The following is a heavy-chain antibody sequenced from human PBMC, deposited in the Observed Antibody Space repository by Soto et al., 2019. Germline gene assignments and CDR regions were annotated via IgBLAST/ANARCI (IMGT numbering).Heavy chain of an antibody. Sequence: PSETLSLTCAVYGGSFSGYHWSWIRQPPGKGLEWIGEINHSGSTNYNPYLKSRVTISVDTSKNQFSLKLSSVTAADTAVYYCVRDQYSSSYLVSAYWGQGAQVTVSS. CDR2: INHSGST. D-gene: IGHD6-13*01. CDR1: GGSFSGYH. CDR3: VRDQYSSSYLVSAY. V-gene: IGHV4-34*01. J-gene: IGHJ4*02.